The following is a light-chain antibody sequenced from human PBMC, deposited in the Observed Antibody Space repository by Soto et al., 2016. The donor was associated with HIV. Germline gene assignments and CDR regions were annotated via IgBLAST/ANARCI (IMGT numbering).Light chain of an antibody. CDR2: DDS. Sequence: SYELTQPPSLSVAPRKTARITCGGNNVGSKSVQWYQQKPGQAPVLVVYDDSDRPSGIPERLSGSNSGDTATLSISRVEAGDEADYYCQVWDASTDLVVFGGGTKLTVL. J-gene: IGLJ2*01. V-gene: IGLV3-21*03. CDR1: NVGSKS. CDR3: QVWDASTDLVV.